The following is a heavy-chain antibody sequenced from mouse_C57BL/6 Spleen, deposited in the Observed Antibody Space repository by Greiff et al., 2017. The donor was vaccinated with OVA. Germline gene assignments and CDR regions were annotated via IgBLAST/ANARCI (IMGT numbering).Heavy chain of an antibody. CDR1: GYTFTDYY. CDR2: INPNNGGT. D-gene: IGHD2-3*01. J-gene: IGHJ1*03. Sequence: VQLQQSGPELVKPGASVKISCKASGYTFTDYYMNWVKQSHGKSLEWIGDINPNNGGTSYNQKFKGKATLTVDKSSSTAYMELRSLTSEDSAVYYGARRDGYPWYFDVWGTGTTVTVSS. CDR3: ARRDGYPWYFDV. V-gene: IGHV1-26*01.